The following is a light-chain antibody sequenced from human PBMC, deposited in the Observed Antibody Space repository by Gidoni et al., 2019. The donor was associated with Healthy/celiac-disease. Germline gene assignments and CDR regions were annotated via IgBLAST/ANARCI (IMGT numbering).Light chain of an antibody. CDR2: DAS. J-gene: IGKJ2*01. CDR3: QQRSNWPPT. Sequence: IVLTQSPATLSWSPGERATLSCRASQSVSSYLAWYQQKPGQAPRLLIYDASNRATGIPARFSGSGSGTDFTLTISSLEPEDFAVYYCQQRSNWPPTFGQGTKLEIK. V-gene: IGKV3-11*01. CDR1: QSVSSY.